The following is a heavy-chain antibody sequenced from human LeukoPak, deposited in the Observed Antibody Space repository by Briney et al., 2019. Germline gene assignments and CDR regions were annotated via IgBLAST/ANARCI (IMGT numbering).Heavy chain of an antibody. CDR2: IIPIFGTA. V-gene: IGHV1-69*05. J-gene: IGHJ4*02. D-gene: IGHD6-19*01. CDR1: GGTFSSYA. CDR3: AREADSSGWYGDYFDY. Sequence: GSSVKVSCKASGGTFSSYAISWVLQAPGRGLEWMGGIIPIFGTANYAQKFQGRVTITTDESTSTAYMELSSLRSEDTAVYYCAREADSSGWYGDYFDYWGQGTLVTVSS.